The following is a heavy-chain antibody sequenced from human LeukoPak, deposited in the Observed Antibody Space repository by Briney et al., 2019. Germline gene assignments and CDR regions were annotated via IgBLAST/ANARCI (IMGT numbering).Heavy chain of an antibody. Sequence: PGGSLRLSYAASGFTFSDYYMSWIRQAPGRGLEWVSYISSSGSTIYYADSVKGRFTISRDNAKNSLYLQMNSLRAEDTAVYFCLPGVVGSTTVVDYWGQGTLVTVSS. V-gene: IGHV3-11*01. CDR3: LPGVVGSTTVVDY. D-gene: IGHD1-26*01. CDR2: ISSSGSTI. J-gene: IGHJ4*02. CDR1: GFTFSDYY.